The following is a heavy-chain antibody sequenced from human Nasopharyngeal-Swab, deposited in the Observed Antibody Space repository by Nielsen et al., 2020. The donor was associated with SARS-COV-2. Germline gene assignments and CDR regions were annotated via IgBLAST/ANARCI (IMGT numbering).Heavy chain of an antibody. V-gene: IGHV4-34*01. Sequence: GSLRLSCAVYGGSFSGYYWSWIRQPPGKGLEWIGEINHSGRANHNPSLKSRVTISIDTSKNQFSLKLYSLTAADMAVYYCARVREMTATFYYYYGLDVWGLGTTVTVSS. CDR1: GGSFSGYY. D-gene: IGHD2-21*02. CDR2: INHSGRA. J-gene: IGHJ6*02. CDR3: ARVREMTATFYYYYGLDV.